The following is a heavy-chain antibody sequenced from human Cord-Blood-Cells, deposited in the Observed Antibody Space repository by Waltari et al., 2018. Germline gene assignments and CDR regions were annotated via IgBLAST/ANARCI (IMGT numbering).Heavy chain of an antibody. CDR3: ARDSGYSSSSWGFDY. CDR1: GGSISSYY. CDR2: IYYSGST. Sequence: QVQLQESGPGLVKPSETLSLTCTVSGGSISSYYWSWTLTPPGKGLEWIGYIYYSGSTNYNPSLKSRVTISVDTSKNQFSLKLSSVTAADTAVYYCARDSGYSSSSWGFDYWGQGTLVTVSS. J-gene: IGHJ4*02. V-gene: IGHV4-59*01. D-gene: IGHD6-6*01.